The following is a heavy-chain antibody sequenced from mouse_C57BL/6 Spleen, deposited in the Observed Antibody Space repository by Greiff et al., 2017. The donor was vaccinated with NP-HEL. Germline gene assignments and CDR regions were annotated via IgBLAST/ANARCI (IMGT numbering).Heavy chain of an antibody. J-gene: IGHJ4*01. CDR3: AREPYDYDEKAWDY. CDR1: GYTFTDYY. Sequence: EVQLQQSGPELVKPGASVKISCKASGYTFTDYYMNWVKQSHGKSLEWIGDINPNNGGTSYNQKFKGKATLTVDKSSSTAYMELRSLTSEDSAVYYCAREPYDYDEKAWDYWGQGTSVTVSS. V-gene: IGHV1-26*01. CDR2: INPNNGGT. D-gene: IGHD2-4*01.